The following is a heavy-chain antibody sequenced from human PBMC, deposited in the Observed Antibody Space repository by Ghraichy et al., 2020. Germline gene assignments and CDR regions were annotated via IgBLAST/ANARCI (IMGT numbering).Heavy chain of an antibody. D-gene: IGHD3-10*01. Sequence: GGSLRLSCAASGFTFSSYAMSWVSQAPGKGLEWVSRISDNGDSTYYADPVKGRFTISRDKSKNTLYLQMNSLRAEDTAVYYCAKGRDTIVRGVRALDAWGEATAVTVSS. CDR1: GFTFSSYA. V-gene: IGHV3-23*01. CDR3: AKGRDTIVRGVRALDA. J-gene: IGHJ6*04. CDR2: ISDNGDST.